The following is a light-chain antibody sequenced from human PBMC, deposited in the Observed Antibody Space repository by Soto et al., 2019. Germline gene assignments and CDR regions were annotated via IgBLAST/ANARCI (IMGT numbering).Light chain of an antibody. J-gene: IGKJ5*01. V-gene: IGKV3-15*01. CDR3: QHYNNWPLT. CDR1: QSVNNN. Sequence: IVMTQSPATLSVSPGERATLSCRASQSVNNNLAWYQQIPGQAPRLLIYATYTRATGIPARFSGGGSGTDFTLTISSLQSEDSAFYYCQHYNNWPLTFGQGTRLEIK. CDR2: ATY.